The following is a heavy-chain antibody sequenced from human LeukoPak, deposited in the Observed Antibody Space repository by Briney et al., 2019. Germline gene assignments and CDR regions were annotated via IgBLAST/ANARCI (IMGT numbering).Heavy chain of an antibody. CDR1: GGTFSSYA. Sequence: SVKVSCKASGGTFSSYAISWVRQAPGQGLEWMGGIIPIFGTANYAQKFQGRVTITTDESTSTAYMELTSLRSEDTAVYYCATDFWSGQYNWFDPWGQGTLVTVSS. V-gene: IGHV1-69*05. D-gene: IGHD3-3*01. CDR2: IIPIFGTA. J-gene: IGHJ5*02. CDR3: ATDFWSGQYNWFDP.